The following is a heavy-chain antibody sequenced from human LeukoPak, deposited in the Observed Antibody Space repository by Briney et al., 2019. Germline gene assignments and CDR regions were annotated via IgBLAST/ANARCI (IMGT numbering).Heavy chain of an antibody. Sequence: SVKVSCKASGGTLSSYTISWVRQAPGQGLEWMGRIIPILGIANYAQKFQGRVTITADKSTSTAYMELSSLRSEDTAVYYCASGYEGLNFDYWGQGTLVTVSS. J-gene: IGHJ4*02. CDR3: ASGYEGLNFDY. CDR2: IIPILGIA. V-gene: IGHV1-69*02. CDR1: GGTLSSYT. D-gene: IGHD5-12*01.